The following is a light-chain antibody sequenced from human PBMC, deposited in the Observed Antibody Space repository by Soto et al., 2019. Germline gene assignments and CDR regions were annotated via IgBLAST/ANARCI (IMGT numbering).Light chain of an antibody. Sequence: EFVLTQSPGTLSLSPGERATLSCRASQTVRNNYLAWYQQKPGQAPRLLIYDASSRATGIPDRFSGSGSGTDFTLTISRLEPEDFAVYYCQQRSNWPPPTFGQGTRLEIK. CDR1: QTVRNNY. J-gene: IGKJ5*01. V-gene: IGKV3D-20*02. CDR3: QQRSNWPPPT. CDR2: DAS.